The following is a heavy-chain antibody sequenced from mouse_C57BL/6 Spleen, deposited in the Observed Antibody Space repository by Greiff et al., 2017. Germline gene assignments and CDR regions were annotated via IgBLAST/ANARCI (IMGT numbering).Heavy chain of an antibody. CDR1: GFTFSSYG. D-gene: IGHD3-2*02. Sequence: EVQRVESGGDLVKPGGSLKLSCAASGFTFSSYGMSWVRQTPDKRLEWVATISSGGSYTYYPDSVKGRFTISRDNAKNTLYLQMSSLKSEDTAMYYCASSDSSGYPWFAYWGQGTLVTVSA. CDR2: ISSGGSYT. V-gene: IGHV5-6*01. J-gene: IGHJ3*01. CDR3: ASSDSSGYPWFAY.